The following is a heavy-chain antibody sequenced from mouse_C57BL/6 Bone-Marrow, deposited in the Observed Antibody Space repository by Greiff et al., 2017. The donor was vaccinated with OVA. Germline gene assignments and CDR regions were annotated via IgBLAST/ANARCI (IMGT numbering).Heavy chain of an antibody. CDR2: IYPRSGNT. D-gene: IGHD1-2*01. V-gene: IGHV1-81*01. CDR3: ATLVLRPLYYYAMDY. CDR1: GYTFTSYG. J-gene: IGHJ4*01. Sequence: QVQLQQSGAELARPGASVKLSCKASGYTFTSYGISWVKQRTGQGLEWIGEIYPRSGNTYYNEKFKGKATLTADKSSSTAYMELRSLTSYDSAVYYCATLVLRPLYYYAMDYWGQGTSVTVSS.